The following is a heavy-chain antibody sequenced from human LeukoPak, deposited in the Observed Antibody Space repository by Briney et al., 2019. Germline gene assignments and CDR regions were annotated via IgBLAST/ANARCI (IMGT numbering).Heavy chain of an antibody. D-gene: IGHD3-22*01. CDR2: ISVYNGNT. Sequence: GASVKVSCKASGYTFTSYGISWVRQAPGQGLEWMGWISVYNGNTNYAQKLQGRVTMTTDTSTSTAYMELRSLRSDDTAVYYCARLGYYYDSSGYYFDYWGQGTLVTVSS. J-gene: IGHJ4*02. V-gene: IGHV1-18*01. CDR1: GYTFTSYG. CDR3: ARLGYYYDSSGYYFDY.